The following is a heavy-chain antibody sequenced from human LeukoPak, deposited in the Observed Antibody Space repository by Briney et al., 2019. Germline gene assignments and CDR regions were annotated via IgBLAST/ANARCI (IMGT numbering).Heavy chain of an antibody. V-gene: IGHV3-21*01. CDR3: ARDDYYDSSGFVGGFDY. Sequence: GGSLRLSCAASGFTFSSYSMNWVRQAPGKGLEWVSSISSSSSYIYYADSVKGRFTISRDNAKNSLYLQMNSLRAEDTAVYYCARDDYYDSSGFVGGFDYWGQGTLVTVSS. D-gene: IGHD3-22*01. CDR1: GFTFSSYS. J-gene: IGHJ4*02. CDR2: ISSSSSYI.